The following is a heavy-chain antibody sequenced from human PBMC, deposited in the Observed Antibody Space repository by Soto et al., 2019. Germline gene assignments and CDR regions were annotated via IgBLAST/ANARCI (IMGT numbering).Heavy chain of an antibody. J-gene: IGHJ6*02. V-gene: IGHV5-10-1*01. CDR2: IDPSDSYT. CDR3: ARIAAAYYYYYGMDV. D-gene: IGHD6-13*01. CDR1: GYSFTSYW. Sequence: PEESLKISCKGSGYSFTSYWISWVRQMPGKGLEWMGRIDPSDSYTNYSPSFQGHVTISADKSISTAYLQWSSLKASDTAMYYCARIAAAYYYYYGMDVWGQGTTVTVSS.